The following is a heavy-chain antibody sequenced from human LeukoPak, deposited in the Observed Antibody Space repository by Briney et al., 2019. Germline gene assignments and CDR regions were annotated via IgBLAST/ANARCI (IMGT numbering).Heavy chain of an antibody. V-gene: IGHV1-69*04. D-gene: IGHD5-18*01. J-gene: IGHJ6*02. CDR2: IIPVLNIT. Sequence: SVKVSCRTSGGTFSSSAITWVRQAPGQGLEWMGRIIPVLNITTYAQKFQGSVTITADTSTSTVYMELSSLRSEETAVYYCARDQGLTAPPPYGLDVWGQGTTVIVSS. CDR3: ARDQGLTAPPPYGLDV. CDR1: GGTFSSSA.